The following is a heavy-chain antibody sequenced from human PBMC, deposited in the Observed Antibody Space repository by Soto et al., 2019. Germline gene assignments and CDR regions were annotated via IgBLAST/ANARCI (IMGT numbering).Heavy chain of an antibody. J-gene: IGHJ4*02. CDR1: GFTFSDYA. V-gene: IGHV3-30*18. D-gene: IGHD6-19*01. Sequence: VQLVESGGGVVQPGRSLRLSCAASGFTFSDYAMHWVRQAPGKGLEWVAVVSHDGRNTHYADSVKGRFTISRDSSKNTVSVEMTSLRAEDTAVYYCAKGGRQWLVTSDFNYRGQGDLVTVSP. CDR3: AKGGRQWLVTSDFNY. CDR2: VSHDGRNT.